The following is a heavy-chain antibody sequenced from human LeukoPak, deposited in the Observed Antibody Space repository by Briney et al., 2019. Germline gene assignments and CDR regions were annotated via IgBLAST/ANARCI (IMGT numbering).Heavy chain of an antibody. J-gene: IGHJ6*02. Sequence: SETLSLTCGVYGVSFRGYYWRWLRQPPGKGREGVGEINRSGSTNYNPSLKSRVTISVATSKNQSSLKLSSVTAAATAVYYCARGLDEILGIAVAGTYYYGMDVWGQGTTVTVSS. D-gene: IGHD6-19*01. V-gene: IGHV4-34*01. CDR2: INRSGST. CDR3: ARGLDEILGIAVAGTYYYGMDV. CDR1: GVSFRGYY.